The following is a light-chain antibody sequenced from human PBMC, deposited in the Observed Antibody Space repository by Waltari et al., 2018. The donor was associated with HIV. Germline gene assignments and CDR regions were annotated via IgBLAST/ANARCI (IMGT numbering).Light chain of an antibody. CDR2: DAS. V-gene: IGKV3-15*01. CDR3: QQYNRTLYT. CDR1: QSVNSN. J-gene: IGKJ2*01. Sequence: ERATLSCRAGQSVNSNLAWYQQRPGQAPRLLIYDASIRATGVPYSFSGGASDTELALPIFSLVPFRSAVYYCQQYNRTLYTFGQGTKLEIK.